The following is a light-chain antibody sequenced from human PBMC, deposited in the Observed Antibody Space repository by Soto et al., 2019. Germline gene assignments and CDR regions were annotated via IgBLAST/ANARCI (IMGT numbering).Light chain of an antibody. Sequence: QSVLTQPASVSGSPGQSITISCTGSSRDIGTYDYVSWFQQHPGKAPKLVIHDVSSRPSGIPDRFSGSKFGNTASLTISGLQAEDEADYHCSSYSSTDTSILFGGGTKVTVL. CDR3: SSYSSTDTSIL. CDR2: DVS. V-gene: IGLV2-14*03. CDR1: SRDIGTYDY. J-gene: IGLJ2*01.